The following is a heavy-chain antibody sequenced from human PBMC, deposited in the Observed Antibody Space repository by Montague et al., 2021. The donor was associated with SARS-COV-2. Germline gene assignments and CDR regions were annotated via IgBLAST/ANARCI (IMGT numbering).Heavy chain of an antibody. CDR1: GGSFSGYY. V-gene: IGHV4-34*01. D-gene: IGHD3-22*01. CDR3: ARVAGGYYDDSSAYFDY. J-gene: IGHJ4*02. Sequence: SETLSLTCAVYGGSFSGYYWSWIRQPPGKGLEWIGEINHSGSTNYNPSLKSRVTLSVDTSKKQFSLKLSSLTAADTAVYYCARVAGGYYDDSSAYFDYWGQGSLVTVSS. CDR2: INHSGST.